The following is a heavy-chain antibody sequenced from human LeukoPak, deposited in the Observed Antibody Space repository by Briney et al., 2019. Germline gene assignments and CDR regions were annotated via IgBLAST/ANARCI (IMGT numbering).Heavy chain of an antibody. CDR2: ISSSGSTI. V-gene: IGHV3-48*03. CDR1: GFTFSSYE. J-gene: IGHJ4*02. Sequence: GGSLRLSCAASGFTFSSYEMNWVRQAPGKGLEWVSYISSSGSTIYYADSVKGRFTISRDNAKNSLYLQMNSLRAEDTAAYYCARDTGSGWYVYWGQGTLVTVSS. D-gene: IGHD6-19*01. CDR3: ARDTGSGWYVY.